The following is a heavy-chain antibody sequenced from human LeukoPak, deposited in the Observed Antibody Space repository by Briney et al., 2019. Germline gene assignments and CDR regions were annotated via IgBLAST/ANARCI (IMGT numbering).Heavy chain of an antibody. D-gene: IGHD3-16*01. Sequence: GGSLRLSCAASGFTVSSNYMSWVRQAPGKGLEWVSVIYAGGNTYYADSVKGRFTISRDNSKNTLYLQMNSLRAEDTAVYYCARVGQVPAGDGTFDYWGQGTLVTVSS. J-gene: IGHJ4*02. V-gene: IGHV3-53*01. CDR2: IYAGGNT. CDR3: ARVGQVPAGDGTFDY. CDR1: GFTVSSNY.